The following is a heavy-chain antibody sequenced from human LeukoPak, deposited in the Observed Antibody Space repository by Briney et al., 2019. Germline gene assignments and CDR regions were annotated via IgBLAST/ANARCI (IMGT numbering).Heavy chain of an antibody. CDR3: AQVLFLDAFDI. CDR1: GYTFTSYA. CDR2: IIPILGIA. V-gene: IGHV1-69*04. J-gene: IGHJ3*02. D-gene: IGHD3-3*01. Sequence: ASVKVSCKASGYTFTSYAISWVRQAPGQGLEWMGRIIPILGIANYAQKFQGRVTITADKSTSTAYMELSRLRSDDTAVYYCAQVLFLDAFDIWGQGTMVTVSS.